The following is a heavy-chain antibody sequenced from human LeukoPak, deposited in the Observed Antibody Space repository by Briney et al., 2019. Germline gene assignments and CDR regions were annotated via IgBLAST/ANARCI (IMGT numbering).Heavy chain of an antibody. CDR2: ISDDGRFE. CDR1: GSWFRASG. D-gene: IGHD3-16*02. CDR3: ARELDRHDAFDL. J-gene: IGHJ3*01. V-gene: IGHV3-30*01. Sequence: PGASLALSCQASGSWFRASGMHWVRQAPGMGPEWVAGISDDGRFENYADSVRGLISVSRDNSKKTLFLYLDSLRPEDTAVYFCARELDRHDAFDLWGQGTKVTVSS.